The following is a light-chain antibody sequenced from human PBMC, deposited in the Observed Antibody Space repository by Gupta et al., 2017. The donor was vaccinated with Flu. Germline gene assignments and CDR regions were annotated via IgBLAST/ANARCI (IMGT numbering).Light chain of an antibody. CDR1: PTSIGSNN. CDR3: TSSDDSPNGRV. J-gene: IGLJ3*02. Sequence: RVVISGSGSPTSIGSNNVNWYRRLPGPAPQLVIYSNDQRPSGVPDRFSGSKSGTSASLAISGLLAEDEGDYYCTSSDDSPNGRVFGGGTKLTVL. V-gene: IGLV1-44*01. CDR2: SND.